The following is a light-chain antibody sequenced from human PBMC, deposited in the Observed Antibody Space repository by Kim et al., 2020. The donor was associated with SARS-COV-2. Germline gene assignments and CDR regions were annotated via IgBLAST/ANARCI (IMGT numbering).Light chain of an antibody. CDR3: HNYSRAPQS. J-gene: IGKJ2*03. V-gene: IGKV1-27*01. Sequence: SASVGDRVTITCRASQGINNYLAWYQQKPGKVPELLVYGASTVQSNVPSRFSGSGSETHFTLTINGLQPEDIATYYCHNYSRAPQSFGQGTKLEI. CDR1: QGINNY. CDR2: GAS.